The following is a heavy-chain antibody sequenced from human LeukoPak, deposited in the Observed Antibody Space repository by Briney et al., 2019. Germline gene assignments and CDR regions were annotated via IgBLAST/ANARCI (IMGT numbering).Heavy chain of an antibody. CDR3: AKHGDTAMWLDY. CDR2: ISGSGGSI. V-gene: IGHV3-23*01. CDR1: GFTFDDYG. Sequence: GGSLRLSCAASGFTFDDYGMSWVRQDPGKGLEWVSGISGSGGSIYYADSVKGRFTISRDSSKSTLNLQVNSLRAENTAVYYCAKHGDTAMWLDYWGQGTLVTVSS. J-gene: IGHJ4*02. D-gene: IGHD5-18*01.